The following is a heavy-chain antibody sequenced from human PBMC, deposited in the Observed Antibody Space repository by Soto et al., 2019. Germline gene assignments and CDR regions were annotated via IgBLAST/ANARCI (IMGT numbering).Heavy chain of an antibody. D-gene: IGHD3-10*01. CDR2: IYYSGST. CDR3: ARDLEPSGAGYFDY. J-gene: IGHJ4*02. CDR1: GGSISSGGYY. Sequence: SETLSLTCTVSGGSISSGGYYWSWIRQHPGKGLEWIGYIYYSGSTYYNPSLKSRVTISVDTSKNQFSLKLSSVTAADTAVYYCARDLEPSGAGYFDYWGQGTLVTVSS. V-gene: IGHV4-31*03.